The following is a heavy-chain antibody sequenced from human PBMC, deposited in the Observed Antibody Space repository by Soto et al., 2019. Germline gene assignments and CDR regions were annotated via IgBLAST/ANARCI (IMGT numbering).Heavy chain of an antibody. CDR1: GGSISSGDYY. J-gene: IGHJ4*02. V-gene: IGHV4-30-4*01. D-gene: IGHD3-22*01. Sequence: SETLSLTCTVSGGSISSGDYYWSWIRQPPGKGLEWIGYIYYSGSTYYNPSLKSRVTISVDTSKNQFSLKLSSVTAADTAVYYCARAPRANYYDSSGSFDYWGQGTLVTVSS. CDR2: IYYSGST. CDR3: ARAPRANYYDSSGSFDY.